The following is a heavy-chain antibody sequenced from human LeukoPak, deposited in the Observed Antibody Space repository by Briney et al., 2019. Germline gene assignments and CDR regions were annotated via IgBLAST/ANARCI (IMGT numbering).Heavy chain of an antibody. Sequence: SETLSLTCTVSGYSISSGSYWGWIRQPPGKGLEWIGSIHHSGSTYNNPSLQSRVTISVDTSKNQFSLKLSSVTAADTAVYYCARAFGVVIYFDYWGQGTLVTVSS. D-gene: IGHD3-3*01. CDR2: IHHSGST. V-gene: IGHV4-38-2*02. CDR1: GYSISSGSY. CDR3: ARAFGVVIYFDY. J-gene: IGHJ4*02.